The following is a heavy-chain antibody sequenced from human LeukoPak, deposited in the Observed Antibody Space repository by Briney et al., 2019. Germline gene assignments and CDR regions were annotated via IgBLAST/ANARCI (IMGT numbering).Heavy chain of an antibody. CDR1: GYTFTSYG. J-gene: IGHJ5*02. CDR3: ARDQARYYDFWSGYSRFDP. V-gene: IGHV1-18*01. D-gene: IGHD3-3*01. Sequence: GASVKVSCKASGYTFTSYGISWVRQAPGQGLEWMGWISAYNGNTNYAQKLQGRVTITTDTSTSTAYMELRSLRSDDTAVYYCARDQARYYDFWSGYSRFDPWGQGTLVTVSS. CDR2: ISAYNGNT.